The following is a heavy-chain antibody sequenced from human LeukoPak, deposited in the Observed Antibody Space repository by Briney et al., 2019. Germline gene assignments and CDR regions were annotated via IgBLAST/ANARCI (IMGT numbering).Heavy chain of an antibody. CDR2: IRPDGGEK. J-gene: IGHJ5*02. CDR1: GFTFSNYW. D-gene: IGHD2-2*02. V-gene: IGHV3-7*01. Sequence: GGSLRLSCVVSGFTFSNYWMSWVRQAPGKGLEWVINIRPDGGEKYFVDSVRGRFTISGDNAKNSLYLQMNNLRAEDTAVYYCAFTLWAYCSSTSCYKHPDPGGQGTLVTVSS. CDR3: AFTLWAYCSSTSCYKHPDP.